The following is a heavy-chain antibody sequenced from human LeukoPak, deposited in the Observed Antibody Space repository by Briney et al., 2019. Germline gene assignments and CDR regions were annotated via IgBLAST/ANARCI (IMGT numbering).Heavy chain of an antibody. D-gene: IGHD1-1*01. Sequence: PGGSLRLSCAASGFTFSNYWMSWVRQAPGKGLEWVANIKEDGSEKHYVDSVRGRFTISRDNAKNSLSLQMNSLRAEDTAVYYCVRYTRRYPFDYWGQGTLVTVSS. CDR1: GFTFSNYW. J-gene: IGHJ4*02. V-gene: IGHV3-7*01. CDR3: VRYTRRYPFDY. CDR2: IKEDGSEK.